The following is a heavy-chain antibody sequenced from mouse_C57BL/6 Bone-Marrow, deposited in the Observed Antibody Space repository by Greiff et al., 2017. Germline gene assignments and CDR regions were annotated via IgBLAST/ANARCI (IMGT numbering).Heavy chain of an antibody. CDR2: ISYDGSN. D-gene: IGHD1-1*01. J-gene: IGHJ1*03. Sequence: VQLKESGPGLVKPSQSLSLTCSVTGYSITSGYYWNWIRQFPGNKLEWMGYISYDGSNNYNPSLKNRISITRDTSKNQFFLKLNSVTTEDTATYYCAREAYGSIFDVWGTGTTVTVSS. CDR1: GYSITSGYY. V-gene: IGHV3-6*01. CDR3: AREAYGSIFDV.